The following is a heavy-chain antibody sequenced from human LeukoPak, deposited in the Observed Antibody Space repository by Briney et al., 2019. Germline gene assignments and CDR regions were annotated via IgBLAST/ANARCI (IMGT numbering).Heavy chain of an antibody. CDR1: GGSFSGYY. J-gene: IGHJ6*03. CDR2: INHSGST. D-gene: IGHD3-9*01. V-gene: IGHV4-34*01. Sequence: SETLSLTCAVYGGSFSGYYWSWIRQPPGKGLEWIGEINHSGSTNYNPSLKSRVTISVDASKNQFSLKLSSVTAADTAVYYCARRRLRYFDWLEGDYYYYYMDVWGKGTTVTISS. CDR3: ARRRLRYFDWLEGDYYYYYMDV.